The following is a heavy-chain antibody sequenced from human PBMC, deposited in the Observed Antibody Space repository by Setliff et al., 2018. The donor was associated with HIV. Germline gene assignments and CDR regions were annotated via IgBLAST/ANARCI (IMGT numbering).Heavy chain of an antibody. CDR3: ASLLAVSGSHAFDV. CDR2: IYSSGNT. CDR1: GGTINSGTYY. Sequence: SETLSLTCTVSGGTINSGTYYWSWIRQPAGKGLEWIGHIYSSGNTNYNLSLKSRVTISVDTSKNQFSLKLTSVTAADTARYYRASLLAVSGSHAFDVWGQGTMVTVSS. D-gene: IGHD6-19*01. J-gene: IGHJ3*01. V-gene: IGHV4-61*09.